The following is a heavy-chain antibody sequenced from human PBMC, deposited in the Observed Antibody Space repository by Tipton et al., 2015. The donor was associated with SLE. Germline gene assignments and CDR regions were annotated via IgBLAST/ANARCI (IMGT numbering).Heavy chain of an antibody. D-gene: IGHD4-17*01. CDR2: INITGST. V-gene: IGHV4-61*09. J-gene: IGHJ4*02. CDR3: GRYYGDSVDF. Sequence: TLSLTCSVSGGSISSGTFFWTWIRQPAGKGLEWIGHINITGSTKYNPPLKSRVTLSMDTSKNQFSLKMTSVTAADTAIYYCGRYYGDSVDFWGQGSLVTVSS. CDR1: GGSISSGTFF.